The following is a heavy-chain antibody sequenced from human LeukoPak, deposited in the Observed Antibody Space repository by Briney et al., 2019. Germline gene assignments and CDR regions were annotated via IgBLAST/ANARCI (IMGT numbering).Heavy chain of an antibody. J-gene: IGHJ4*02. CDR1: GLTFSRYA. V-gene: IGHV3-23*01. D-gene: IGHD3-22*01. CDR2: VSTSGGST. Sequence: GGSLRLSCAASGLTFSRYAVSWVRQAPGKGLEWVSGVSTSGGSTYYADSVKGRFTISRDNSKNTLHLQMNSLRAEDTAIYYCAKQAYDSPRTDFDYWGQGTLVTVSS. CDR3: AKQAYDSPRTDFDY.